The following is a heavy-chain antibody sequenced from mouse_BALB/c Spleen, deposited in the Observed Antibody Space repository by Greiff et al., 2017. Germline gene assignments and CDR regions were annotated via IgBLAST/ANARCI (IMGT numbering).Heavy chain of an antibody. CDR1: GFTFTDYY. CDR2: IRNKANGYTT. J-gene: IGHJ3*01. Sequence: EVKVVESGGGLVQPGGSLRLSCATSGFTFTDYYMSWVRQPPGKALEWLGFIRNKANGYTTEYSASVKGRFTISRDNSQSILYLQMNTLRAEDSATYYCARDLTGTFAYWGQGTLVTVSA. V-gene: IGHV7-3*02. D-gene: IGHD4-1*01. CDR3: ARDLTGTFAY.